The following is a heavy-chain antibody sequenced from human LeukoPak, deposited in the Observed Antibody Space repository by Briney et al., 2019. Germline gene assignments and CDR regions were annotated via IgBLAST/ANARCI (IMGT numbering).Heavy chain of an antibody. V-gene: IGHV4-59*02. D-gene: IGHD5-24*01. J-gene: IGHJ4*02. Sequence: SETLSLTCSVSGVSVSSYYWSWIRQPPGKGLEWIGNVYFTGSTKNNPSLTSRVTISIDTSRNQFSLKLSSVTAADTAVYYCARGDGYNYPFDSWGQGTLVTVSS. CDR1: GVSVSSYY. CDR2: VYFTGST. CDR3: ARGDGYNYPFDS.